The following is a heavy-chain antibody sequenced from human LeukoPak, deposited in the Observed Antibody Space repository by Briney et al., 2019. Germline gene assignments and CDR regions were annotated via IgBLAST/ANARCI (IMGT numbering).Heavy chain of an antibody. J-gene: IGHJ6*03. V-gene: IGHV4-59*01. D-gene: IGHD6-13*01. Sequence: PSETLSLTCTVSGGSISSYYWSWIRQPPGKGLEWIGYIYYSGSTNYNPSLKSRVTISIDTSKNQFSLKLSSVTAADTAVYYCARVATSSWFGYYMDVWGKGTTVAVSS. CDR2: IYYSGST. CDR3: ARVATSSWFGYYMDV. CDR1: GGSISSYY.